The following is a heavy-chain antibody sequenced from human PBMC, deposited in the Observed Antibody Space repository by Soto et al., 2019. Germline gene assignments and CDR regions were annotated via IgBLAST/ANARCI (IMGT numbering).Heavy chain of an antibody. V-gene: IGHV1-69*01. CDR1: GGAFGRYS. D-gene: IGHD4-17*01. J-gene: IGHJ4*02. CDR3: ARGDEMTAVTIFEY. Sequence: QVQLEQSGPEVKRPGTSVKVSCEASGGAFGRYSVSWVRQAPGQGLEWIGGVIPVFNTSNYSLKFQGRVAIFADLSTNTVFMELRSLRSEDTALYYCARGDEMTAVTIFEYWGQGTLVTVSS. CDR2: VIPVFNTS.